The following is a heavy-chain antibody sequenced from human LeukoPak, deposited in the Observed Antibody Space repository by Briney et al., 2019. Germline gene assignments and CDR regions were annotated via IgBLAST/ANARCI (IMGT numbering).Heavy chain of an antibody. Sequence: PSETLSLTCAVSGYSISSGYYWGWIRQPPGKGLEWIGSIYHSRSTFYNPSLKSRVTISVDTSKNQFSLRLSSVTAADTAVYYCARHEAEMATILGGYWGQGTLVTVSS. J-gene: IGHJ4*02. CDR1: GYSISSGYY. CDR2: IYHSRST. D-gene: IGHD5-24*01. CDR3: ARHEAEMATILGGY. V-gene: IGHV4-38-2*01.